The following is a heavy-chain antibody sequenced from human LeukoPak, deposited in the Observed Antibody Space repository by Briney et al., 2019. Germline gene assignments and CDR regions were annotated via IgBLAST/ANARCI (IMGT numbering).Heavy chain of an antibody. Sequence: SVKVSCKASGGTFSSYAISWVRQAPGQGLEWMGRIIPIFGTANYAQKFQGRVTITTDESTSTAYMELSSLRSEDTAVYYCATGRVYYYDSSGYYVYFQHWGQGTLVTVSS. J-gene: IGHJ1*01. D-gene: IGHD3-22*01. V-gene: IGHV1-69*05. CDR2: IIPIFGTA. CDR1: GGTFSSYA. CDR3: ATGRVYYYDSSGYYVYFQH.